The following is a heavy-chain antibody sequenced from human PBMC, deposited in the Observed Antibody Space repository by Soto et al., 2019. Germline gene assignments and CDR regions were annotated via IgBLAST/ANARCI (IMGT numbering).Heavy chain of an antibody. CDR2: IYSLGNT. Sequence: PSETLSLTCTVSGGSISSCSYYWGWIRQPPGQGLEWLGTIYSLGNTYYNPSLKSRVTISVDKSKSQLFLKLSSVTAADTAVYYCARHYPLRFLEWSNYYFDYWGQGTLVTVSS. CDR1: GGSISSCSYY. CDR3: ARHYPLRFLEWSNYYFDY. J-gene: IGHJ4*02. D-gene: IGHD3-3*01. V-gene: IGHV4-39*01.